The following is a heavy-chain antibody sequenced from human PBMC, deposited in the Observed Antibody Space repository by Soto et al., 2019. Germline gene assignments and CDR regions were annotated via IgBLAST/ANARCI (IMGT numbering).Heavy chain of an antibody. Sequence: GGSLRLSCAASEFTFSSYTMYWVRQAPGKGLEWVANMKQDGSEKYYVDSVKGRFTISRDNAKNSLYLQMNSLRAEDTAVYYCARDLSGSYYYDSSDGYWGQGTLVTVSS. CDR3: ARDLSGSYYYDSSDGY. J-gene: IGHJ4*02. D-gene: IGHD3-22*01. V-gene: IGHV3-7*01. CDR2: MKQDGSEK. CDR1: EFTFSSYT.